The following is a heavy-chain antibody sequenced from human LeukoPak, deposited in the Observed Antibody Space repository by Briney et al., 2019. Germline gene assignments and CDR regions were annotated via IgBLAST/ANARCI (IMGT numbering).Heavy chain of an antibody. V-gene: IGHV4-59*01. CDR2: IYYSGST. CDR3: ARGEAMVRGGYFDY. J-gene: IGHJ4*02. D-gene: IGHD3-10*01. CDR1: GGSISSYY. Sequence: SETLSLTCTVSGGSISSYYWSWIRQPPGKGLEWIGCIYYSGSTNYNPSLKSRVTISVDTSKNQFSLKLSSVTAADTAVYYCARGEAMVRGGYFDYWGQGTLVTVSS.